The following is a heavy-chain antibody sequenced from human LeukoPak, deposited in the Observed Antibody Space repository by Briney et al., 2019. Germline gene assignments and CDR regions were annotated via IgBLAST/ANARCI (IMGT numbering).Heavy chain of an antibody. D-gene: IGHD1-1*01. CDR2: IWYDGSNK. V-gene: IGHV3-33*01. Sequence: EGSLRLSCAASGFTFSSYGMHWVRQAPGKGLEWVAVIWYDGSNKYYADSVKGRFTISRDNSKNTLYLQMNSLRAEDTAVYYCARDSRQEDNYYFDYWGQGTLVTVSS. J-gene: IGHJ4*02. CDR1: GFTFSSYG. CDR3: ARDSRQEDNYYFDY.